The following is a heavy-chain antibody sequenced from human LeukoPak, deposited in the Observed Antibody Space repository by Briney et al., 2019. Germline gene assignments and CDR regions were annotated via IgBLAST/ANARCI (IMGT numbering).Heavy chain of an antibody. CDR2: INHSGST. CDR1: GGSISSYY. D-gene: IGHD4-17*01. J-gene: IGHJ3*02. CDR3: ARERGPPTETDAFDI. Sequence: SETLSLTCTVSGGSISSYYWSWIRQPAGKGLEWIGEINHSGSTNYNPSLKSRVTISVDTSKNQFSLKLSSVTAADTAVYYCARERGPPTETDAFDIWGQGTLVTVSS. V-gene: IGHV4-34*01.